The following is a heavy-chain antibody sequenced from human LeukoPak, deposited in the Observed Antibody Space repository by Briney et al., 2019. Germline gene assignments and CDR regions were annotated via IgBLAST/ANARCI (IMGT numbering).Heavy chain of an antibody. CDR1: GGSISSSRYY. CDR3: ARRSLYSSGWYGSDQTFDY. Sequence: SETLSLTCTVSGGSISSSRYYWGWIRQPAGKGLEWTGSISYSGSTYYNPSLKSRVTISVDTSKNQFSLKLSSVTAADTAVYYCARRSLYSSGWYGSDQTFDYWGQGTLATVSS. J-gene: IGHJ4*02. V-gene: IGHV4-39*01. CDR2: ISYSGST. D-gene: IGHD6-19*01.